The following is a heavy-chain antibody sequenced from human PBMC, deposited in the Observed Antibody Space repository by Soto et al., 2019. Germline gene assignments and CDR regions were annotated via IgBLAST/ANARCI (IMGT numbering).Heavy chain of an antibody. J-gene: IGHJ4*02. Sequence: PGGSLRLSCAASGFTFSSYSMNWVRQAPGKGLEWVSSISSSSSYIYYADSVKGRFTISRDNAKNSLYLQMNSLRAEDTAVYYCARGLLGEMVRDYWGQGTLVTVSS. V-gene: IGHV3-21*01. CDR1: GFTFSSYS. CDR3: ARGLLGEMVRDY. D-gene: IGHD3-10*01. CDR2: ISSSSSYI.